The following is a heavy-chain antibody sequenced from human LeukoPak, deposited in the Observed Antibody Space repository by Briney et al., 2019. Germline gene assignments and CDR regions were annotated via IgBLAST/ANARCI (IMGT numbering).Heavy chain of an antibody. CDR3: AREHRGRDGYTLDY. CDR2: VYETGSR. J-gene: IGHJ4*02. V-gene: IGHV4-59*12. Sequence: ASETLSLTCTVSGASIVRDYWSWVRQPPGTGLQWIGYVYETGSRNYNPPLERRVSISLDRSKNQLSLRLDSVTAADTAMYYCAREHRGRDGYTLDYWGQGILVTVSS. CDR1: GASIVRDY. D-gene: IGHD5-24*01.